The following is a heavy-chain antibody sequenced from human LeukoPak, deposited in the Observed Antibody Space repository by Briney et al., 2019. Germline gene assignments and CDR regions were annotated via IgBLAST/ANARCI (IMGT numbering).Heavy chain of an antibody. D-gene: IGHD6-13*01. CDR3: ARGTGYSIRSEYFQY. Sequence: PSETLSLTCTVSGGSISSYYWSWIRQPAGKGLEWIGRIYTSGSTNYNPSLKSRVTISVDMSKNQLSLKLSSVTAADTAVYYCARGTGYSIRSEYFQYWGQGALVTVSS. CDR2: IYTSGST. J-gene: IGHJ1*01. CDR1: GGSISSYY. V-gene: IGHV4-4*07.